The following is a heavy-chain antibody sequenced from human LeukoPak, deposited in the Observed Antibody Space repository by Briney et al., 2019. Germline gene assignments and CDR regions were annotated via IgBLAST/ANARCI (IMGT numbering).Heavy chain of an antibody. CDR3: AGDIVATRTFDY. CDR1: GWTFTGYY. J-gene: IGHJ4*02. V-gene: IGHV4-34*08. Sequence: SETVSLTCAVYGWTFTGYYCSWIRQPPGKGLEWIGEINHSKSTNYNPSLKSRVTISVDTSKNQFSLKLSSVTAADTAVYYCAGDIVATRTFDYWGQGTLVTVSS. CDR2: INHSKST. D-gene: IGHD5-12*01.